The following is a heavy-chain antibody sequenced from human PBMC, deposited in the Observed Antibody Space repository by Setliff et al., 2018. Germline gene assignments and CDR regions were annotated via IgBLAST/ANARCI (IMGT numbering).Heavy chain of an antibody. V-gene: IGHV3-9*01. CDR2: ISWNSGDI. D-gene: IGHD3-9*01. J-gene: IGHJ6*03. CDR1: GFRFDDYA. CDR3: AKDSDYDFLTGSYMDV. Sequence: GGSLRLSCAASGFRFDDYAMYWVRQAPGKCLEWVSGISWNSGDIDYADSVKGRFTISRDNAKNSLYLQMNSLRREDTAVYYCAKDSDYDFLTGSYMDVLGKGTTVTVSS.